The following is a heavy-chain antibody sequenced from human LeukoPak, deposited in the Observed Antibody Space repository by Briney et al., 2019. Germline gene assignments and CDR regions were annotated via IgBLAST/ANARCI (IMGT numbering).Heavy chain of an antibody. J-gene: IGHJ3*02. CDR3: AKEAIIASAFDI. D-gene: IGHD6-13*01. CDR1: GFTFDDYA. V-gene: IGHV3-9*01. Sequence: PGRSLRLSCAASGFTFDDYAMHWVRQAPGKGLEWVSGISWNSGSIGYADSVKGRFTISRDNAKNSLYLQMNSLRAEDTALYYCAKEAIIASAFDIWGQGTMVTVSS. CDR2: ISWNSGSI.